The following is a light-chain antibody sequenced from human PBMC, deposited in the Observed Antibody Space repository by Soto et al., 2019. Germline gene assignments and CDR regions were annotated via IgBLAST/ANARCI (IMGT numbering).Light chain of an antibody. CDR1: QSISNW. CDR2: KAS. Sequence: DIQMTQSPSTLSASEGDRVTITCRASQSISNWLAWYQQRPGKAPKLLIYKASSLESGVPSRFSGSGSGTEFTLTISSLQPDDFATYYCQQYKSYWYTFGPGTRLEIK. V-gene: IGKV1-5*03. J-gene: IGKJ2*01. CDR3: QQYKSYWYT.